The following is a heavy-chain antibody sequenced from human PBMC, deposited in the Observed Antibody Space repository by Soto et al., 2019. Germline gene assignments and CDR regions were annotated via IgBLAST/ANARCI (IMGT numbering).Heavy chain of an antibody. CDR3: AKTIFGVVMTPWFDP. CDR1: GFTFSSYA. D-gene: IGHD3-3*01. CDR2: ISGSGGST. V-gene: IGHV3-23*01. J-gene: IGHJ5*02. Sequence: PGGSLRLSCAASGFTFSSYAMSWVRQAPGKGLEWVSAISGSGGSTYYADSVKGRFTISRDNSKNTLYLQMNSLRAEDTAVYYCAKTIFGVVMTPWFDPWGQGTLVTVSS.